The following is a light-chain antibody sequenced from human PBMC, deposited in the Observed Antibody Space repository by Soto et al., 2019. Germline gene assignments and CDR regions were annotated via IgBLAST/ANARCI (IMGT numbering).Light chain of an antibody. CDR2: KAA. CDR3: QQYNSYSWT. J-gene: IGKJ1*01. Sequence: DIQMTQSPSTLSASVGDRVTITCRASQSISSWLAWYQQKPGKAPKLLIYKAASLESGVPSRFSSSGSGTAFTLTISSLQTDDFATYYCQQYNSYSWTFGQGTKVEIK. CDR1: QSISSW. V-gene: IGKV1-5*03.